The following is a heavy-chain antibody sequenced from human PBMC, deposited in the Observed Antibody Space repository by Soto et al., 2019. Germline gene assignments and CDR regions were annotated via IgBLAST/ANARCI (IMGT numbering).Heavy chain of an antibody. CDR2: ISAYNGNT. Sequence: ASVKVSCKASGYTFTSYGISWVRQAPGQGLEWMGWISAYNGNTNYAQKLQGRVTMTTDTSTSTAYMELRSLRSDDTAVYYCAREYLWFGELLPEPCLDIWGQGTMVTVSS. CDR3: AREYLWFGELLPEPCLDI. D-gene: IGHD3-10*01. CDR1: GYTFTSYG. J-gene: IGHJ3*02. V-gene: IGHV1-18*01.